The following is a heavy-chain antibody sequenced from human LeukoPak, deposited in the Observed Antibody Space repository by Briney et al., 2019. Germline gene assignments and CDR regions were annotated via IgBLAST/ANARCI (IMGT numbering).Heavy chain of an antibody. J-gene: IGHJ4*02. Sequence: GGSLRLSCAASGFTFSSSGMHWVRQAPGKRLEWVSVISYDGSNKYYADSAKGRFTISRDDSKNTLYLQMNSLRAEDTAVYYCAKEMGVTNYFEYWGQGTLVTVSS. D-gene: IGHD1-26*01. CDR1: GFTFSSSG. CDR3: AKEMGVTNYFEY. CDR2: ISYDGSNK. V-gene: IGHV3-30*18.